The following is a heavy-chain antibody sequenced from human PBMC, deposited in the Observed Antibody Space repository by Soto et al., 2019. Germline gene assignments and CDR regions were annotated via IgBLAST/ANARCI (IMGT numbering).Heavy chain of an antibody. CDR1: GFTFDDYA. D-gene: IGHD6-13*01. CDR2: ITRDGATT. J-gene: IGHJ4*02. Sequence: EVQLVESGGVVVQFGGSLRLSCAASGFTFDDYAMHWVRQAPGKGLEWVSLITRDGATTYYADSVKGRFTISRDNSKNSLYLQMNSLRPDDTAFYYCANDGGYSYSWFGSSHYWGQGTMVTVSS. V-gene: IGHV3-43D*04. CDR3: ANDGGYSYSWFGSSHY.